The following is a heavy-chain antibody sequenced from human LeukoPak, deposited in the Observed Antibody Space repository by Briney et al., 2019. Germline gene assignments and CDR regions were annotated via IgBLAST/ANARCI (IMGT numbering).Heavy chain of an antibody. V-gene: IGHV4-34*01. D-gene: IGHD6-6*01. CDR2: INHSGST. CDR3: ARGRGAARSSRMFDY. J-gene: IGHJ4*02. CDR1: GGSFSGYY. Sequence: PSETLSLTCAVYGGSFSGYYWSWIRQLPGKGLEWIGEINHSGSTNYNPSLKSRVTISVDTSKNQFSLKLSSVTAADTAVYYCARGRGAARSSRMFDYWGQGTLVTVSS.